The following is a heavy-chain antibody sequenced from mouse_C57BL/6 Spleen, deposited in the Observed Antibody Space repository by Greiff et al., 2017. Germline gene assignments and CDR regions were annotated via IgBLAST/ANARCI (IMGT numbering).Heavy chain of an antibody. J-gene: IGHJ2*01. CDR3: ARGWVLLRLLDY. CDR1: GYSITSGYD. CDR2: ISYSGST. D-gene: IGHD1-2*01. V-gene: IGHV3-1*01. Sequence: EVKLQESGPGMVKPSQSLSLTCTVTGYSITSGYDWHWIRHFPGNTLEWMGYISYSGSTNYNPSLKSRISITHDTSKNHFFLKLNSVTTEDTATYYCARGWVLLRLLDYWGQGTTLTVSS.